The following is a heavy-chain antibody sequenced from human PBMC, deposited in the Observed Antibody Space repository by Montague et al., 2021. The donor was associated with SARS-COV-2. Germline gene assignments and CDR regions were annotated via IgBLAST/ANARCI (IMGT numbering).Heavy chain of an antibody. CDR1: GFALSDYY. CDR3: ARPPTFYYESSGYYSN. V-gene: IGHV3-11*01. D-gene: IGHD3-22*01. Sequence: SLRLSCAASGFALSDYYMAWIRQAPGKGLEWLAYISHSSNTIAYADSVKGRFTISRDNANNSVQLHMTNLRVEDTAVYYCARPPTFYYESSGYYSNWGQGAQVTVTS. CDR2: ISHSSNTI. J-gene: IGHJ4*02.